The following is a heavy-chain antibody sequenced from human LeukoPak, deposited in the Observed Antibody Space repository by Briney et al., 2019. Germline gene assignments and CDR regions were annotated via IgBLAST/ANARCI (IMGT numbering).Heavy chain of an antibody. Sequence: GGSLRLSCAASGFTFSSYSMKWVRQAPGKGLEWVSSISSSSSYIYYADSVKGRFTISRDNAKNSLYLQMNSLRAEDTAVYYCARMGDGKARFMDYWGQGTLVTVSS. CDR1: GFTFSSYS. J-gene: IGHJ4*02. CDR2: ISSSSSYI. D-gene: IGHD2-21*02. V-gene: IGHV3-21*01. CDR3: ARMGDGKARFMDY.